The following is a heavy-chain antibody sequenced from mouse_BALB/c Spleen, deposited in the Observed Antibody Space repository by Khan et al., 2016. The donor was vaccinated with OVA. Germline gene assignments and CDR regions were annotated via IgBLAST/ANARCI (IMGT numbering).Heavy chain of an antibody. V-gene: IGHV5-4*02. CDR3: ARAGYGGFAY. Sequence: EVELVESGGGLVKPGGSLKLSCAASGFSFSDHYMYWIRQTPEKRLEWVATISDGGGSTYYPDSVKGRFTISRDNAKNNLYLQMSSLKSEDTAIYYCARAGYGGFAYWGQGTLVTVSA. D-gene: IGHD1-1*02. CDR2: ISDGGGST. J-gene: IGHJ3*01. CDR1: GFSFSDHY.